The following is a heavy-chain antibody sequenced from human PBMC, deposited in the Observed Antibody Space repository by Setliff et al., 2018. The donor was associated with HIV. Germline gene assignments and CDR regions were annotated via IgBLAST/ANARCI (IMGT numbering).Heavy chain of an antibody. Sequence: ASVKVSCKVSGYTLSKLSRRWVRQAPEKGLEWMGGFDPELGETLFAQKFRGRLTMTEDTSTDTAYMELTSLRSDDTAIHYCAIDNRGGGGTPYYFDYWGQGTLVTVSS. J-gene: IGHJ4*02. D-gene: IGHD1-7*01. CDR3: AIDNRGGGGTPYYFDY. CDR1: GYTLSKLS. CDR2: FDPELGET. V-gene: IGHV1-24*01.